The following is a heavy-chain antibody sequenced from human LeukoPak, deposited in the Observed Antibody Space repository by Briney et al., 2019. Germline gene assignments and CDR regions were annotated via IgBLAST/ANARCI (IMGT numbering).Heavy chain of an antibody. D-gene: IGHD3-10*01. CDR2: IYTSGST. V-gene: IGHV4-61*02. J-gene: IGHJ4*02. CDR1: GGSISSGSSY. CDR3: ASFNYGSGRIDY. Sequence: PSQTLSLTCTVSGGSISSGSSYWSWIRQPAGKGLEWIGRIYTSGSTNYNPSLKSRVTISVDTSKNQFSLKLSSVTAAGTAVYYCASFNYGSGRIDYWGQGTLVTVSS.